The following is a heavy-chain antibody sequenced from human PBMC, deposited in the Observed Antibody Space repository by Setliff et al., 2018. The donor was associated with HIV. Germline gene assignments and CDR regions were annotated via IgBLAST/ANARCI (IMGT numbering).Heavy chain of an antibody. J-gene: IGHJ4*02. D-gene: IGHD5-18*01. CDR3: ASGEYNYGYRFDY. V-gene: IGHV4-39*07. CDR2: IYYSGST. Sequence: SETLSLTCTVSGGSISSSTYYWGWIRQPPGKGLEWIGSIYYSGSTYYNPSLKSRVTISVDTSKNQFSLKLSSVTAADTAVYYCASGEYNYGYRFDYWGQGTLVTVSS. CDR1: GGSISSSTYY.